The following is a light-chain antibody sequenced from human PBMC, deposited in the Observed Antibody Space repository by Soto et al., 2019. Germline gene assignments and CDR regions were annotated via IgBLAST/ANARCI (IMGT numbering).Light chain of an antibody. CDR1: QSVSNNY. CDR3: QQSYSAPLT. J-gene: IGKJ4*01. CDR2: AAA. V-gene: IGKV3-20*01. Sequence: EIVLTQSPGALSLSPGERATLSCRASQSVSNNYLAWYQQKPGQAPRLLIFAAAARATGIPDRFSGSGSGTEFTLTISSLQPEDFATYYCQQSYSAPLTFGGGTKVDIK.